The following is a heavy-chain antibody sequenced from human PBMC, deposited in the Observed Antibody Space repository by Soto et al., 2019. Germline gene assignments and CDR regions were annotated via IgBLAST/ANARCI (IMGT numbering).Heavy chain of an antibody. V-gene: IGHV1-18*04. D-gene: IGHD3-3*01. Sequence: GASVKVSCKASGYTFINYGFTWVRQAPGQGLEWMGRISAYNGNANYGQNFQGRVTMTTDTATSTANMELRSLRYDDTAIYYCARGSRFDWFDPWGQGTLVTVSS. CDR2: ISAYNGNA. CDR3: ARGSRFDWFDP. CDR1: GYTFINYG. J-gene: IGHJ5*02.